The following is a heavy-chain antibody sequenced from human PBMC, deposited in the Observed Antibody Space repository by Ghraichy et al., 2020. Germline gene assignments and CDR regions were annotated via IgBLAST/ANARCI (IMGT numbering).Heavy chain of an antibody. J-gene: IGHJ6*03. CDR2: INHSGST. D-gene: IGHD6-13*01. CDR1: GGSFSGYY. V-gene: IGHV4-34*01. CDR3: ARVGSSSWYQDYYYMDV. Sequence: SETLSLTCAVYGGSFSGYYLSWIRQPPGKGLEWIGEINHSGSTNYNPSLKSRVTISVDTATNQSSLKLSSVTAADTAVYYCARVGSSSWYQDYYYMDVWGKETTVTVSS.